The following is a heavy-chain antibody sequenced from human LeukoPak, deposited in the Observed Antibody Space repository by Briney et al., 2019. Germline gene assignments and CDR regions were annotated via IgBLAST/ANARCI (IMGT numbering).Heavy chain of an antibody. Sequence: SETLSLTCTVSGGSISNYYWTWIRQPPGKGLEWIGYIYYSGSTNYNPSLESRLTISVDTSNNHFSLKLTSVTAADTAVYYCARIHRSGYYYFDYWGQGTLVTVSS. CDR3: ARIHRSGYYYFDY. CDR1: GGSISNYY. J-gene: IGHJ4*02. V-gene: IGHV4-59*01. CDR2: IYYSGST. D-gene: IGHD3-22*01.